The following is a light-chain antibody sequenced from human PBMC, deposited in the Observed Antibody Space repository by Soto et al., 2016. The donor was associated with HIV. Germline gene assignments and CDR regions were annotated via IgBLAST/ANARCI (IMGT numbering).Light chain of an antibody. J-gene: IGKJ3*01. CDR2: KAS. CDR3: QQYNSYPFT. V-gene: IGKV1-5*03. CDR1: QSITTW. Sequence: DIQMTQSPSTLSASVGDRVTINCRASQSITTWLAWYQQKPGKPPKLLIYKASSLESGVPSRFSGSGSGTEFTLTISSLQPDDFATYYCQQYNSYPFTFGPGPRWTSN.